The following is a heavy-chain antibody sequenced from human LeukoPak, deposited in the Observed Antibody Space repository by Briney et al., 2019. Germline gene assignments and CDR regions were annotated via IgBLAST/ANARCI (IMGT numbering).Heavy chain of an antibody. D-gene: IGHD4-4*01. CDR1: GFTFSDYY. Sequence: GGSLRLSCAASGFTFSDYYMSWIRQAPGKGLEWGSYISSSGSTIYYADSVKGRFTISRDNAKNSLYLQMNSQRAEDTAVYYCARVRPPYLGSNDYWGQGTLVTVSS. CDR3: ARVRPPYLGSNDY. J-gene: IGHJ4*02. V-gene: IGHV3-11*01. CDR2: ISSSGSTI.